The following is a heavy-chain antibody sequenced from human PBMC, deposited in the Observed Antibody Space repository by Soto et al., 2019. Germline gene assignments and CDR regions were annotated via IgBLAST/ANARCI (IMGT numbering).Heavy chain of an antibody. CDR2: IHNDGYT. J-gene: IGHJ6*02. CDR1: GFSFSSYG. V-gene: IGHV3-30*19. CDR3: AREPGSSRNYFGLDV. D-gene: IGHD6-6*01. Sequence: GGSLRLSCAASGFSFSSYGMHWVRQAPGKGLEWVAVIHNDGYTYYADSAKGRFTISRDNSKNTLFLQLNSLREEDTAVYYCAREPGSSRNYFGLDVWGQGTTVTVSS.